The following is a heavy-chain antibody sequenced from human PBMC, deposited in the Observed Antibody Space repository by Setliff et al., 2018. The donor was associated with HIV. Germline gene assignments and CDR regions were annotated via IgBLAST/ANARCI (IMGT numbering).Heavy chain of an antibody. Sequence: SETLSLTCAVSGYSISSGYYWGWIRQPPGKGLEWIGSIYHGGSAYYKPSLKSRVTISVGMSKNQFSLRLSSVTAADTAVYYCARQYGGNSPVSYWYFDLWGRGTLVTVSS. J-gene: IGHJ2*01. V-gene: IGHV4-38-2*01. D-gene: IGHD2-21*02. CDR1: GYSISSGYY. CDR2: IYHGGSA. CDR3: ARQYGGNSPVSYWYFDL.